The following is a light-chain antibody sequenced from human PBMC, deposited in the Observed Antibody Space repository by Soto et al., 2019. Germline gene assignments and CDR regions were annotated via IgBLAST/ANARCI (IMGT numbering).Light chain of an antibody. V-gene: IGKV1-9*01. Sequence: DIQLTQSPSFLSASVGDRVTISYRASQGINSHLAWYQQGPGRAPKLLIYAASTLQSGVPSRFSGSGSGTEFTLIISSLQPDDFATYYCQQHNTYSAFGQGTKVDIK. CDR1: QGINSH. J-gene: IGKJ1*01. CDR3: QQHNTYSA. CDR2: AAS.